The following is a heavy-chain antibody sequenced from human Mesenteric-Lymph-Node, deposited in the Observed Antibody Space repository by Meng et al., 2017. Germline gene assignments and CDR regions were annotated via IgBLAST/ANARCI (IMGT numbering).Heavy chain of an antibody. V-gene: IGHV3-7*01. Sequence: GESLKISCAASGFTFSSYWMSWVRQAPGKGLEWVANIKQDGSEKYYVDSVKGRFTISRDNAKNSLYLQMNSLRAEDTAVYYCAREHLERRTALDIWGQGTMVTVSS. D-gene: IGHD1-1*01. CDR1: GFTFSSYW. CDR2: IKQDGSEK. CDR3: AREHLERRTALDI. J-gene: IGHJ3*02.